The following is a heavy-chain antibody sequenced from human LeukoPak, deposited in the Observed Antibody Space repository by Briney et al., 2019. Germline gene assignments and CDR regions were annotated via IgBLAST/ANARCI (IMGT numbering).Heavy chain of an antibody. J-gene: IGHJ6*02. V-gene: IGHV3-33*08. Sequence: PGRSLRLSCAASGFTFSSYAMHWVRQAPGKGLEWVAVIWYDGSNKYYADSVKGRFTISRDNSKNTLYLQMNSLRAEDTAVYYCARDGQTFWSGGDYYYGMDVWGQGTTVTVSS. CDR1: GFTFSSYA. CDR3: ARDGQTFWSGGDYYYGMDV. CDR2: IWYDGSNK. D-gene: IGHD3-3*01.